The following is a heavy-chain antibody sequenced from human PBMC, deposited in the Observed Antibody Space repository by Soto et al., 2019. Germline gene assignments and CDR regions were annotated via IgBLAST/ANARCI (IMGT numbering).Heavy chain of an antibody. CDR1: GGSMSRYY. CDR3: ARDLTISSTDGPLDP. J-gene: IGHJ5*02. D-gene: IGHD1-1*01. Sequence: ETLSLTCTVSGGSMSRYYWTWIRQPPGEGLEWIGNIHYTGSTNYNPSLKSRVTILLGTSTSQFSLKVSSVTAADTAVYYCARDLTISSTDGPLDPWGHGTLVTVSS. V-gene: IGHV4-59*01. CDR2: IHYTGST.